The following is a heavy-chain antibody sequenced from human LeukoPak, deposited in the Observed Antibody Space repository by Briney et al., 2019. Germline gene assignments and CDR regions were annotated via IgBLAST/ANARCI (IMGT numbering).Heavy chain of an antibody. D-gene: IGHD2-2*01. CDR2: IYYSGST. CDR3: AREVCSSTSCYLDY. V-gene: IGHV4-59*01. J-gene: IGHJ4*02. CDR1: GGSISSYY. Sequence: SETLSLTCTVSGGSISSYYWSWIRQPPGKGLEWIGYIYYSGSTNYNPSLKSRVTISVDTSKNQFSLKLSSVTAADTAVYYCAREVCSSTSCYLDYWGQGTLVTVSS.